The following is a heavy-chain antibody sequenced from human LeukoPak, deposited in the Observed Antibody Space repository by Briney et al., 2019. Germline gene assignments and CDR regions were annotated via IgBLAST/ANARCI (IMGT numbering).Heavy chain of an antibody. Sequence: VAAVKVSCKASGGTFSSYAISWVRQAPGQELEWMGRIIPILGIANYAQKFQGRVTITADKSTSTAYMELSSVRSEDTAVCYCARERGNNWSGVCSFDYWGQGTLVSVSS. D-gene: IGHD1-1*01. CDR2: IIPILGIA. V-gene: IGHV1-69*04. CDR3: ARERGNNWSGVCSFDY. CDR1: GGTFSSYA. J-gene: IGHJ4*02.